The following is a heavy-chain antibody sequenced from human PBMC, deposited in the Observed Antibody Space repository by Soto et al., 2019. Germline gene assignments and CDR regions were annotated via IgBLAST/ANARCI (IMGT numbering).Heavy chain of an antibody. V-gene: IGHV1-46*01. D-gene: IGHD6-19*01. Sequence: ASVKVSCKASGYTFTSYYMHWVRQAPGQGLEWMGIINPSGGSTSYAQKFQGRVTMTRDTSTSTVYMELSSLRTEDTAVYYCAKDPSSSGWYSYFDYWGQGTLVTVSS. J-gene: IGHJ4*02. CDR3: AKDPSSSGWYSYFDY. CDR2: INPSGGST. CDR1: GYTFTSYY.